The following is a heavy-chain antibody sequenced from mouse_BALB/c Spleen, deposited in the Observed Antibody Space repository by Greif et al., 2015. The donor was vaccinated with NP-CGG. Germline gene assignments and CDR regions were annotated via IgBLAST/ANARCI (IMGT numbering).Heavy chain of an antibody. Sequence: VQLQQSGAELVKPGAPVKLSCKASGYTFTSYWMNWVKQRPGRGLEWIGRIDPSDSETHYNQKFKDKATPTVDKSSSTAYIQLSSLTSEDSAVYYCASGGNYDYFDYWGQGTTLTVSS. J-gene: IGHJ2*01. D-gene: IGHD2-1*01. V-gene: IGHV1-69*02. CDR1: GYTFTSYW. CDR3: ASGGNYDYFDY. CDR2: IDPSDSET.